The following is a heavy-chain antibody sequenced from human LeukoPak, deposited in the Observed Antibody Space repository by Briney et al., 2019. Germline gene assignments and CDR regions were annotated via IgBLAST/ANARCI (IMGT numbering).Heavy chain of an antibody. CDR2: IIPIFGTA. Sequence: ASVKVSCKASGGTFSSYAISWVRQAPGQGLEWMGGIIPIFGTANYAQKFQGRVTITADESTSTAYMELSSLRAEDTAVYYCAMTPWELLPPDYWGQGTLVTVSS. V-gene: IGHV1-69*13. CDR3: AMTPWELLPPDY. CDR1: GGTFSSYA. J-gene: IGHJ4*02. D-gene: IGHD1-26*01.